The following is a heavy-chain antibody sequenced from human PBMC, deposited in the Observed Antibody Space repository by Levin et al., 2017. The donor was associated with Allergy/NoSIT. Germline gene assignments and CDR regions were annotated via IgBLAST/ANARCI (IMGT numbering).Heavy chain of an antibody. CDR2: ISSSSSDT. J-gene: IGHJ4*02. CDR1: GFTFSDYY. V-gene: IGHV3-11*05. Sequence: GGSLRLSCAASGFTFSDYYMSWIRQAPGKGLEWVSHISSSSSDTNYADSVKGRFTISRDNAKNSLYLQMNSLRAEDPAVYYCAKERYYLGAGGDYRPTAYDYWGQGTLLTVSS. CDR3: AKERYYLGAGGDYRPTAYDY. D-gene: IGHD3-10*01.